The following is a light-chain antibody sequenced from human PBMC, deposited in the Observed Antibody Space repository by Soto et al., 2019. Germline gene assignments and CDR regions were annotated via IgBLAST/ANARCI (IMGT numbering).Light chain of an antibody. CDR1: QSVLASADKKNY. V-gene: IGKV4-1*01. CDR3: QEYYRIPFT. CDR2: WAS. J-gene: IGKJ3*01. Sequence: DIVMTQSPDSLAVSLGERATIKCKSGQSVLASADKKNYLSWYQQKPGQPPKLLIYWASTRESGVPDRFSGSGSGTDFTLTISSLQAEDAAVFYCQEYYRIPFTFGPGTKVDIK.